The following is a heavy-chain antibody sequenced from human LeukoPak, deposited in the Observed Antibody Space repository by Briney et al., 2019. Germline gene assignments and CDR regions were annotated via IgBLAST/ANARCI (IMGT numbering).Heavy chain of an antibody. CDR2: TNPNSGDT. J-gene: IGHJ4*02. CDR3: ARDSGYSSGRIDY. CDR1: GYTFTGYD. D-gene: IGHD6-19*01. V-gene: IGHV1-8*01. Sequence: GASVKVSCKTSGYTFTGYDINWVRQAAGQGFEWMGWTNPNSGDTGYAHNLQGRITITRDSSTATVFMELRSLRSDDTAVYYCARDSGYSSGRIDYWGQGTLVTVSS.